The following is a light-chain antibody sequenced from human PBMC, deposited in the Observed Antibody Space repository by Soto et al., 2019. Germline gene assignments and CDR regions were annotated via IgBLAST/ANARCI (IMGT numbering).Light chain of an antibody. V-gene: IGLV2-14*01. Sequence: QSVLPQPASVSGSPGQSITISCTGTSSDVGGYDYVSWYQQHPAKVPKLIIYEVSKRLSGVSHRFSGSKSGNTASLTISGLQTEDEADYYCSSYTTSSALVFGGGTKVTVL. J-gene: IGLJ2*01. CDR2: EVS. CDR3: SSYTTSSALV. CDR1: SSDVGGYDY.